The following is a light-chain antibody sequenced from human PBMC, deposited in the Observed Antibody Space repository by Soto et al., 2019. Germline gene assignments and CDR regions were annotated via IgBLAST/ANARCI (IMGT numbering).Light chain of an antibody. CDR3: QQYGGSPRT. J-gene: IGKJ1*01. CDR1: QSVNSIY. CDR2: GAS. Sequence: EIVLTQSPGTLWLSPGEGATLSCRASQSVNSIYLAWYQQKPGQAPRLFIYGASSRATGIPDRFSGSGAGTDFTLTISRLEPEDFALYYCQQYGGSPRTFGQGTKVDIK. V-gene: IGKV3-20*01.